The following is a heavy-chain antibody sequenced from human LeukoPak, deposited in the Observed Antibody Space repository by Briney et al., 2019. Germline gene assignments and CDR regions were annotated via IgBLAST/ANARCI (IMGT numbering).Heavy chain of an antibody. CDR1: GGSFSGYY. V-gene: IGHV4-34*01. J-gene: IGHJ2*01. D-gene: IGHD6-19*01. Sequence: SETLSLTCAVYGGSFSGYYWSWIRQPPGKGLEWIGEINHSGSTNYNPSLKSRVTISVDTSKNQFSLKLTSVTAADMAVYYCARDKYVSGWYWYFDLWGRGTLVTVSS. CDR2: INHSGST. CDR3: ARDKYVSGWYWYFDL.